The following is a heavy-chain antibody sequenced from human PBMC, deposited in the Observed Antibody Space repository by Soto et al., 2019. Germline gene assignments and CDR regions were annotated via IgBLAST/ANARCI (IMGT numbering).Heavy chain of an antibody. J-gene: IGHJ3*02. CDR3: ARGGGVGVAGSAAFDM. D-gene: IGHD3-3*01. Sequence: QLHLVQSGAVVKKPGASVTVSCSASGYPVTAYYVHWVRQAPGRGLEWMGGINPATGAAKYTQTFQGRVTTTRDTSTSTVFMELSGLTSEDTAVFYCARGGGVGVAGSAAFDMWGQGTLVTVSS. V-gene: IGHV1-2*02. CDR1: GYPVTAYY. CDR2: INPATGAA.